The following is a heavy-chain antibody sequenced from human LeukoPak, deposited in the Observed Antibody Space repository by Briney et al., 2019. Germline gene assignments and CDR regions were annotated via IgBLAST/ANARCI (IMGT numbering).Heavy chain of an antibody. V-gene: IGHV4-39*07. J-gene: IGHJ2*01. Sequence: SETLSLTCTVSGGSISSSSYYWGWVRQPPGKGLEWIGSIYYSGSTYYNPSLKSRVTISVDTSKNQFSLKLSSVTAADTAVYYCARLPRGYSYDRRVWYFDLWGRGTLVTVSS. CDR2: IYYSGST. CDR1: GGSISSSSYY. D-gene: IGHD5-18*01. CDR3: ARLPRGYSYDRRVWYFDL.